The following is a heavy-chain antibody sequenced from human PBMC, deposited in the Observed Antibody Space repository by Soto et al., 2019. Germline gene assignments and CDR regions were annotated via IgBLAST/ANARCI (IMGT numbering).Heavy chain of an antibody. CDR3: AREVPSRYFDL. J-gene: IGHJ2*01. V-gene: IGHV4-34*01. CDR2: INHSGST. Sequence: QVRLQQWGAGLLKPSETLSLTCAVYGASFSDSYWNWIRQPPGKGLEWIGEINHSGSTIYNTSLESRLTISLDTSRKQFTLKIRSATAADTAVYYCAREVPSRYFDLWGRGTPVTVSS. CDR1: GASFSDSY. D-gene: IGHD1-1*01.